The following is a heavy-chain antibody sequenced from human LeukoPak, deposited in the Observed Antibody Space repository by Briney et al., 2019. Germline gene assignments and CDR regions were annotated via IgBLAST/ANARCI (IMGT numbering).Heavy chain of an antibody. D-gene: IGHD3-22*01. CDR1: GGSVSSGSYY. V-gene: IGHV4-61*01. Sequence: PSETLSLTCTVSGGSVSSGSYYWSWIRQPPGKGLEWIGYIYYSGSTNYNPSLKSRVTISVDTSKNQFSLKLSSVTAADTAVYYCARGRYYYDSSGYYYWGQGTLVTVSS. J-gene: IGHJ4*02. CDR2: IYYSGST. CDR3: ARGRYYYDSSGYYY.